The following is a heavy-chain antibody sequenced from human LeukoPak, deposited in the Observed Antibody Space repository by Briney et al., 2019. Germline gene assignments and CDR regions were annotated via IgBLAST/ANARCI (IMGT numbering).Heavy chain of an antibody. J-gene: IGHJ6*02. D-gene: IGHD1-14*01. Sequence: ASVKVSCKASGYTFTSYGISWVRQAPGQGLEWMGWISAYNGNTNYAQKFQGRVTITADKSTSTAYMELSSLRSEDTAVYYCARAARTRVYGMDVWGQGTTVTVSS. CDR1: GYTFTSYG. CDR3: ARAARTRVYGMDV. V-gene: IGHV1-18*01. CDR2: ISAYNGNT.